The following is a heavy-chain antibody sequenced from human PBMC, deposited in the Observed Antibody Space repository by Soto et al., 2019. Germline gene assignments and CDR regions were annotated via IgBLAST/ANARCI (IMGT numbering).Heavy chain of an antibody. J-gene: IGHJ6*02. CDR3: ASSSQALSFYALAV. CDR1: GGSISSAGYS. D-gene: IGHD2-2*01. Sequence: QLQLQGSGSRLVKPSQTLSLSCTVSGGSISSAGYSWSWIRQSPGKDLEWIGYIYHSVNAFYNPSLKSRVTMSLDRSRNQFSLNLTSVTAADTAVYFCASSSQALSFYALAVWGQGTTFVVTS. V-gene: IGHV4-30-2*06. CDR2: IYHSVNA.